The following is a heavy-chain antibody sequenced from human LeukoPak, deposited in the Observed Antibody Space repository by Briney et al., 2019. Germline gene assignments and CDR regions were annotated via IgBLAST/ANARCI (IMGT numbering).Heavy chain of an antibody. CDR2: IYYSGST. Sequence: PSETLSLTCTVSGGSINSSSYYWGWIRQPPGKALEWIGTIYYSGSTYYNPSLKSRVTISVDTSKNQFSLKLSSVTASDTAVYYCARRFAPSRNDAFDIWGQGTMVTVSS. CDR3: ARRFAPSRNDAFDI. V-gene: IGHV4-39*01. D-gene: IGHD3-10*01. CDR1: GGSINSSSYY. J-gene: IGHJ3*02.